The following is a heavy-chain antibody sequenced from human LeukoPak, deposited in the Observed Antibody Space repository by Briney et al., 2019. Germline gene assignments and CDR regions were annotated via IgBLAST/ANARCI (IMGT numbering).Heavy chain of an antibody. CDR3: ARENWYLDF. J-gene: IGHJ4*02. D-gene: IGHD1-1*01. V-gene: IGHV3-74*01. CDR2: INPDGSIT. Sequence: GGSLRLSCAASGFTFSTFWMHWVRQAPGEGLVWVSRINPDGSITDYADSVKGRFTISRDNAKDMLYLQMNSLRAEDTAVYYCARENWYLDFWGQGTLVTVSS. CDR1: GFTFSTFW.